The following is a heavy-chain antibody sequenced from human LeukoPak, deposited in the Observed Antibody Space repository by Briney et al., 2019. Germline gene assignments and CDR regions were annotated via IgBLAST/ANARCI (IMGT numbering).Heavy chain of an antibody. J-gene: IGHJ6*03. CDR3: ARDTKGYMDV. CDR2: INWNGGST. CDR1: GFTFDDYG. Sequence: AGGSLRLSCAASGFTFDDYGMSWVRQAPGKGLEWVSGINWNGGSTGYADSVKGRFAISRDNAKNSLYLQMNSLRAEDTALYYCARDTKGYMDVWGKGTTVTVSS. V-gene: IGHV3-20*04. D-gene: IGHD2-2*01.